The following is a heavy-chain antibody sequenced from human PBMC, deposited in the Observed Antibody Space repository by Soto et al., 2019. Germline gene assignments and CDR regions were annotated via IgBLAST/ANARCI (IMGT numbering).Heavy chain of an antibody. Sequence: QPGGSLRLSCAASGFTFSTYAMTWVRQAPGKGLEWVSTISGSGGSTYYADSVKGRFTISRDRSDNMLHLQMNSLRAEDTAIYYCAKERTAERELRHFDYWGQGTLVTVSS. V-gene: IGHV3-23*01. CDR2: ISGSGGST. D-gene: IGHD1-26*01. CDR3: AKERTAERELRHFDY. CDR1: GFTFSTYA. J-gene: IGHJ4*02.